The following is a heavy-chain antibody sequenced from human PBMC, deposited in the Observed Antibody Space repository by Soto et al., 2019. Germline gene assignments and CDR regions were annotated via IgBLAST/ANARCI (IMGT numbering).Heavy chain of an antibody. Sequence: ASVKVSCKASGGTFSSYAISWVRQAPGQGLEWMGGIIPIFGTANYAQKFQGRVTITADESTSTAYMELSSLRSEDTAVYYCARVEPPRDPVNLGYCSSTSCYTWFDPWGQGTLVTVSS. CDR2: IIPIFGTA. J-gene: IGHJ5*02. CDR1: GGTFSSYA. CDR3: ARVEPPRDPVNLGYCSSTSCYTWFDP. V-gene: IGHV1-69*13. D-gene: IGHD2-2*02.